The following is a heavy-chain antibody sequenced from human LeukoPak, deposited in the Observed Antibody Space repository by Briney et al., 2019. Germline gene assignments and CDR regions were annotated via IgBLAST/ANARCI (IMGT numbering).Heavy chain of an antibody. V-gene: IGHV5-51*01. D-gene: IGHD3-9*01. Sequence: GESLKISCKGSGYSFTSYWIGWVRQMPGKGLEWMGIIYPGDSDTRYSPSFQGQVTISADKSISTAYLQWSSLKASDTAMYYCGRLGTYYDILTGYSYYFDYWGQGTLVTVSS. CDR1: GYSFTSYW. CDR3: GRLGTYYDILTGYSYYFDY. CDR2: IYPGDSDT. J-gene: IGHJ4*02.